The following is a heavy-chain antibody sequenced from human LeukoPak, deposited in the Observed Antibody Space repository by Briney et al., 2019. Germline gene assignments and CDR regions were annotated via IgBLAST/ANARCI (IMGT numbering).Heavy chain of an antibody. V-gene: IGHV4-59*08. D-gene: IGHD3-3*01. CDR3: ARYSRDFWSGYYKNYYYGMDV. CDR1: GGSISSYY. Sequence: SETRSLTCTVSGGSISSYYWSWIRQPPGEGLEWIGYIYYSGSTNYNPSLKSRVTISVGTSKNQFSLKLSSVTAADTAVYYCARYSRDFWSGYYKNYYYGMDVWGQGTTVTVSS. CDR2: IYYSGST. J-gene: IGHJ6*02.